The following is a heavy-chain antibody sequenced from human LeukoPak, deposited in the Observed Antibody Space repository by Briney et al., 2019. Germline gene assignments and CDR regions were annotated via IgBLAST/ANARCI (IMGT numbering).Heavy chain of an antibody. D-gene: IGHD1-7*01. CDR1: GGSISSGGYY. J-gene: IGHJ4*02. CDR3: ARDGETNWNYGQVDY. CDR2: IYYSGST. V-gene: IGHV4-31*03. Sequence: PSETLSLTCTVSGGSISSGGYYWSWIRQHPGKGLEWIGYIYYSGSTYYNPSLKSRVTISVDTSKNQFSLKLSSVTAADTAVYYCARDGETNWNYGQVDYWGQGTLVTVSS.